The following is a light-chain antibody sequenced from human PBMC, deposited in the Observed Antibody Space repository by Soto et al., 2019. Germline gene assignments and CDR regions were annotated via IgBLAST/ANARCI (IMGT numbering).Light chain of an antibody. J-gene: IGKJ1*01. CDR2: KAS. Sequence: DIQMTQSPSTLSASVGDRVTITCRASQSISVWLAWYQQKAGKAPNLLIYKASRLESEDPSRFSGSGSETEFTLTISGLQPGDSATYYCQQYNSYSPTFGQGTKVEVK. CDR1: QSISVW. V-gene: IGKV1-5*03. CDR3: QQYNSYSPT.